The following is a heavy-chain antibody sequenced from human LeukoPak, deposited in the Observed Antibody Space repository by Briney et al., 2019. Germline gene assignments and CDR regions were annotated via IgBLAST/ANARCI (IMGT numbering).Heavy chain of an antibody. CDR3: ARDRSYGYGSHFDY. D-gene: IGHD5-18*01. CDR2: TYYRSKWYN. CDR1: GDSVSSNSAA. V-gene: IGHV6-1*01. J-gene: IGHJ4*02. Sequence: SQTLSLTCAISGDSVSSNSAAWNWLRQSPSRGLEWLGRTYYRSKWYNDYAVSVKGRITINPDTSKNQFSLQLNSVTPEDTALYYCARDRSYGYGSHFDYWGQGTLVTVSS.